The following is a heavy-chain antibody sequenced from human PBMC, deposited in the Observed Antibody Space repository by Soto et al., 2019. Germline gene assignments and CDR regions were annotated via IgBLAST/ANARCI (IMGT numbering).Heavy chain of an antibody. V-gene: IGHV3-21*01. J-gene: IGHJ6*02. Sequence: EVQLVESGGGLVKPGGSLRLSCAASGFTFSDYDMTWLRQAPGKGLEWVSSITSNSIYKYSADSLKGRFTISRDNAKNTLFLQINSLRAEDTAVYYCARDLSGGNYYYHGLDVWGQGTTVTVSS. CDR1: GFTFSDYD. CDR2: ITSNSIYK. D-gene: IGHD1-26*01. CDR3: ARDLSGGNYYYHGLDV.